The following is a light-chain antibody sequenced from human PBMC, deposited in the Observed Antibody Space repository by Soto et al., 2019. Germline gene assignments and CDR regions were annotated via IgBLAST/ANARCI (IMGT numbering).Light chain of an antibody. J-gene: IGKJ2*01. CDR2: GAS. CDR3: QQYGSSPPYT. CDR1: QSVSSSY. Sequence: EIVLTQSPGTLSLSPGERATLSCRASQSVSSSYLAWYQQKPGQAPRLLIYGASSRATGIPDRFSGSGSGTAFTLTISRLEPEDFAVYYCQQYGSSPPYTFGQATKLEIK. V-gene: IGKV3-20*01.